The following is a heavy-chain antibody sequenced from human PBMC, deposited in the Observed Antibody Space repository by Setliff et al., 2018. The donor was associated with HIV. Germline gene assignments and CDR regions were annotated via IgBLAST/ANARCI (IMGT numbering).Heavy chain of an antibody. D-gene: IGHD2-2*01. CDR3: ARVSEKYHYFNY. Sequence: ASVKVSCKASGYTFSNYAIHWLRQAPGQRLEWMGWINAGNGNTKYSQKFQGRVSITRDTSANTAYMELRGLRSEDTAVYFCARVSEKYHYFNYWGQGTLVTVSS. V-gene: IGHV1-3*01. CDR2: INAGNGNT. J-gene: IGHJ4*02. CDR1: GYTFSNYA.